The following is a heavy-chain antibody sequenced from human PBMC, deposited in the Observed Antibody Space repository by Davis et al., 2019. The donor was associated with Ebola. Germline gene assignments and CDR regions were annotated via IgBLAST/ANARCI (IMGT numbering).Heavy chain of an antibody. D-gene: IGHD6-6*01. V-gene: IGHV4-59*01. J-gene: IGHJ6*03. CDR3: ARVYSSSSGYYYYYYMDV. CDR2: IYYSGST. Sequence: PSETLSLTCTVSGGSISSYYWSWIRQPPGKGLEWIGYIYYSGSTNYNPSLKSRVTISVDTSKNQFSLKLSSVTAADTAVDYCARVYSSSSGYYYYYYMDVWGKGTTVTVSS. CDR1: GGSISSYY.